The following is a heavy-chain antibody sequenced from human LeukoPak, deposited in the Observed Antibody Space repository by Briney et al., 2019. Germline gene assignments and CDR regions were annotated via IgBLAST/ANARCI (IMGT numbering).Heavy chain of an antibody. CDR3: ARLGTPPSYWYFDL. V-gene: IGHV1-69*06. D-gene: IGHD2-15*01. Sequence: ASVKVSCKASGHSFNKYAITWVRQAPGQGLEWMGEFIPIFGTAKYAKKFQGRVTITADKSTSTAYMELSSLRSEDTAVYYCARLGTPPSYWYFDLWGRGTLVTVSS. CDR2: FIPIFGTA. J-gene: IGHJ2*01. CDR1: GHSFNKYA.